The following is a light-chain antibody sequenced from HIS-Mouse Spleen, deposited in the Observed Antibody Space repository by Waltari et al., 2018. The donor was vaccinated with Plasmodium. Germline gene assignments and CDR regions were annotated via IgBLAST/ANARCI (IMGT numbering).Light chain of an antibody. CDR3: QAYDSSLSGWV. CDR2: GNS. J-gene: IGLJ3*02. V-gene: IGLV1-40*01. CDR1: SSNIGAGYD. Sequence: QSVLAQPPSVSGAPGQRVTISCTGSSSNIGAGYDVNWYQQLPGTAPKPLLDGNSNRPSGVPDRFSGSKSGTSASLAITGLQAEDEADYYCQAYDSSLSGWVFGGGTKLTVL.